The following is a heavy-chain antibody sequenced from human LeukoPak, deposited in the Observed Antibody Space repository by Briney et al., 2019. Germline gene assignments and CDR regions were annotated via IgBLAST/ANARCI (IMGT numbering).Heavy chain of an antibody. CDR1: GGTFSSYA. J-gene: IGHJ4*02. V-gene: IGHV1-69*01. CDR3: ARDQGPRYFDY. Sequence: WASVKVSCKASGGTFSSYAISWVRQAPGQGLEWMGGIIPIFGTANYAQKFQGRVTITADESTSTAYMELSSLRSEDTAIYYCARDQGPRYFDYWGQGTLVTVSS. CDR2: IIPIFGTA.